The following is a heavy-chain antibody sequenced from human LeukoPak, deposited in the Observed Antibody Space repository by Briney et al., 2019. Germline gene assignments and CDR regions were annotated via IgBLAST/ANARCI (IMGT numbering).Heavy chain of an antibody. V-gene: IGHV3-23*01. CDR3: ANRPGLSPNIAY. CDR2: ISGSGGST. Sequence: GGSLRLSCAASGFTFSSYAMSWVRQAPGKGLEGVSAISGSGGSTYYADSVKGRFTMSGDNSKNTLYLQMNSLRAEGTAVYYSANRPGLSPNIAYWGQGTLVTVSS. CDR1: GFTFSSYA. D-gene: IGHD3-16*01. J-gene: IGHJ4*02.